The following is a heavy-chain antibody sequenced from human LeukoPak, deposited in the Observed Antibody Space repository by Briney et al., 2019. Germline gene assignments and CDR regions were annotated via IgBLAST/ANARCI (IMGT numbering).Heavy chain of an antibody. CDR3: ARVAATLSLDYYYYMDG. V-gene: IGHV1-69*05. Sequence: GASVKVSCKASGGTFSSYAISWVRQAPGQGLEWMGGIIPIFGTANYAQKFQGRVTITTDESTSTAYMELSSLRSEDTGVYYCARVAATLSLDYYYYMDGWGKGTTVTVSS. CDR1: GGTFSSYA. D-gene: IGHD2-15*01. J-gene: IGHJ6*03. CDR2: IIPIFGTA.